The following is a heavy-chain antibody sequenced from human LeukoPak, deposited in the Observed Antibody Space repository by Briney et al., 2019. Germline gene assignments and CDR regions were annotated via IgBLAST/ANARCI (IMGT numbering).Heavy chain of an antibody. CDR1: GGTFSSYA. V-gene: IGHV1-69*13. Sequence: SVKVSCKASGGTFSSYAISWVRQAPGQGLEWMGGIIPIFGTANYAQKFQGRVTITADESTSTAYMELSSLRFEDTAVYYCARDERTTGTKKPHFFDYSGDGTLVTASP. CDR2: IIPIFGTA. CDR3: ARDERTTGTKKPHFFDY. J-gene: IGHJ4*01. D-gene: IGHD1-1*01.